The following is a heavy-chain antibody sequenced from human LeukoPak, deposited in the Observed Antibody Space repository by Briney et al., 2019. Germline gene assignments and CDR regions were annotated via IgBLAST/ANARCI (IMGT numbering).Heavy chain of an antibody. CDR2: IIPILGIA. CDR1: GGTFSSYT. D-gene: IGHD3-22*01. V-gene: IGHV1-69*04. Sequence: ASVKVSCKASGGTFSSYTISWVRQAPGQGLEWMGRIIPILGIANYAQKFQGRVTITADKSTSTAYMELSSLRSEDTAVYYCARDEVEDSSGYYTGYWGQGTLVTVSS. CDR3: ARDEVEDSSGYYTGY. J-gene: IGHJ4*02.